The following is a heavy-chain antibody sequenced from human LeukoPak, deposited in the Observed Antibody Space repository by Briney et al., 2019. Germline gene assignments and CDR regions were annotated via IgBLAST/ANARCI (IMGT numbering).Heavy chain of an antibody. CDR3: ARDRAPNSGTVLES. V-gene: IGHV3-48*01. D-gene: IGHD2-8*01. CDR1: GFTFSSYS. CDR2: ISSLSSTI. Sequence: GGSLRLSCAASGFTFSSYSMNWVRQAPGKGLEWVSYISSLSSTIYYADSMKGRITISRDNAKNSVYLQMNSLRADDTAVYYCARDRAPNSGTVLESWGQGTLVTVPS. J-gene: IGHJ5*02.